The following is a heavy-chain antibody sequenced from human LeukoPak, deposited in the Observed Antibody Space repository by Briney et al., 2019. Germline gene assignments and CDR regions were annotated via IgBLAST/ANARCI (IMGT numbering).Heavy chain of an antibody. D-gene: IGHD6-13*01. CDR1: GGSISSGRYY. CDR2: VDHTGST. CDR3: ARGRVSSSSWSSTYYYYFYMDV. V-gene: IGHV4-61*03. Sequence: SETLSLTCSVSGGSISSGRYYWTWIRQPPGKGLEGSGYVDHTGSTKFNPSLNGRVSISRDTSNNFFSLRLRSVTAADTAVYFCARGRVSSSSWSSTYYYYFYMDVWGKGTTVTVSS. J-gene: IGHJ6*03.